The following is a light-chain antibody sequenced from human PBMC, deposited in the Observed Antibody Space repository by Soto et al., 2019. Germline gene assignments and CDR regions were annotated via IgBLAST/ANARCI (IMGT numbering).Light chain of an antibody. J-gene: IGLJ1*01. CDR3: AAWDDSLSGLYV. CDR1: SSNIGSNY. V-gene: IGLV1-47*01. Sequence: QSVLTQPPSASGTPGQRGTISFSGSSSNIGSNYVYWYQQLPGPAPKLLIYRNNQRPSGVPDRVSGSKSGTSASLAISGLLSEDEADYYCAAWDDSLSGLYVFGTGTKVTVL. CDR2: RNN.